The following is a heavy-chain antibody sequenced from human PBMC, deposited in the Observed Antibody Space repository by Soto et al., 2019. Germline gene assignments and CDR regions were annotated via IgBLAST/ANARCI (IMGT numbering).Heavy chain of an antibody. J-gene: IGHJ6*02. V-gene: IGHV4-31*03. CDR2: NYYSGIT. Sequence: SETLSLTCTVSGGSISSGGYYWTWIRQHPGKGMEWIGYNYYSGITYNNQSLKNRVTISLDTSKNQLYMKLSSVIAADTAVYYCARGSSIAGLYYGMDVWGQGTTVT. CDR1: GGSISSGGYY. D-gene: IGHD6-6*01. CDR3: ARGSSIAGLYYGMDV.